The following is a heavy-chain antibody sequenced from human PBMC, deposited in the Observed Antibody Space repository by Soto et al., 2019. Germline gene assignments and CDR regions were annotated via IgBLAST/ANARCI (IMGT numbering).Heavy chain of an antibody. CDR2: INDDGGTT. V-gene: IGHV3-64D*06. D-gene: IGHD3-3*01. CDR1: GFTFSLFS. CDR3: VIIGYSNYYEN. J-gene: IGHJ4*02. Sequence: EVQLVESGGGLVQPGGSLRLSCSASGFTFSLFSIHWVRQAPGKGLEYVSAINDDGGTTYYADSVKGRFTISRDNSKNTLYLQMSSLRAEDTAVYYCVIIGYSNYYENWGQGTLVTVSS.